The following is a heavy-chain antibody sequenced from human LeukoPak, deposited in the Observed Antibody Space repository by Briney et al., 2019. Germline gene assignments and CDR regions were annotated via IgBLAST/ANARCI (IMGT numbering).Heavy chain of an antibody. V-gene: IGHV3-23*01. D-gene: IGHD2-2*01. CDR2: NSGSGGDT. J-gene: IGHJ4*02. CDR3: AKGVVVVPAAIDY. Sequence: PGESLRLSCAASGFTVSSYAMRWVRQAPGKGLEWVSANSGSGGDTYYADSVKGRFTISRDNPKHTLYLQMNSLRAEDTAVYYCAKGVVVVPAAIDYWGQGTLVTVSS. CDR1: GFTVSSYA.